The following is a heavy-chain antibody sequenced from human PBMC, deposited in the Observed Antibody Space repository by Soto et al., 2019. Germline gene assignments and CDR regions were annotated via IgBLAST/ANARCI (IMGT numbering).Heavy chain of an antibody. CDR3: ARRYSSSSDY. J-gene: IGHJ4*02. CDR1: GGSVSSGSYY. V-gene: IGHV4-61*01. Sequence: SETLSLTCTVSGGSVSSGSYYWSWIRQPPGKGLECVGYIYYSGSTNYNPSLKSRVTISVDTSKNQFSLKLGSVTAADTAVYYCARRYSSSSDYWGQGTLVTVSS. CDR2: IYYSGST. D-gene: IGHD6-13*01.